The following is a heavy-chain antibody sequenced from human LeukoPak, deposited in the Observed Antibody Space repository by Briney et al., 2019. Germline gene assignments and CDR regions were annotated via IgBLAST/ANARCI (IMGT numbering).Heavy chain of an antibody. V-gene: IGHV1-2*06. Sequence: ASVKVSCKASGYTFTSYDINWVRQAPGQGLEWMGRINPNSGGTNYAQKFQGRVTMTRDTSISTAYMELSRLRSDDTAVYFCARAYYYYMDVWGKGTTVTVSS. J-gene: IGHJ6*03. CDR2: INPNSGGT. CDR3: ARAYYYYMDV. CDR1: GYTFTSYD.